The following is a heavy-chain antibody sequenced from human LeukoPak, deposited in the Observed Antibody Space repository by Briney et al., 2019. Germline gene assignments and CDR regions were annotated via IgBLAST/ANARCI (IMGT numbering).Heavy chain of an antibody. CDR3: ARDCSSTSCYPPGDY. J-gene: IGHJ4*02. CDR2: IIPIFGTA. D-gene: IGHD2-2*01. V-gene: IGHV1-69*13. Sequence: SVKVSCKASGYTFTGYYIHWVRQAPGQGLEWMGGIIPIFGTANYAQKFQGRVTITADESTSTAYMELSSLRSEDTAVYYCARDCSSTSCYPPGDYWGQGTLVTVSS. CDR1: GYTFTGYY.